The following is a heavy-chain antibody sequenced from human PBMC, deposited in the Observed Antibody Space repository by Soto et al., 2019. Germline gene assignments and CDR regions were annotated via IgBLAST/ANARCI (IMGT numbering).Heavy chain of an antibody. J-gene: IGHJ5*02. V-gene: IGHV1-69*06. Sequence: QVQLVQSGAEVKKPGSSVNVSCKASGGTFKTYVITWVRQAPGQGLEWMGGIIPLVGTTTYAPKFQGRATISADKSTNAVYMEMSSLRSDDTAVYYCALDHFAMKTEAGRSGWFDPWGQGTLVTVSS. D-gene: IGHD2-2*01. CDR3: ALDHFAMKTEAGRSGWFDP. CDR1: GGTFKTYV. CDR2: IIPLVGTT.